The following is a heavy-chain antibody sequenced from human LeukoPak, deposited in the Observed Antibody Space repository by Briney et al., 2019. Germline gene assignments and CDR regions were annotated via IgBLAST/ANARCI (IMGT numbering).Heavy chain of an antibody. CDR3: AQGYMSIAARLGAFDI. CDR1: GGSVSSGSYY. CDR2: IYYSGST. J-gene: IGHJ3*02. D-gene: IGHD6-6*01. Sequence: PSETLSLTCTVSGGSVSSGSYYWSWIRQPPGKGLEWIGYIYYSGSTNYNPSLKSRVTISVDTSKNQFSLKLSSVTAADTAVYYCAQGYMSIAARLGAFDIWGQGTMVTVSS. V-gene: IGHV4-61*01.